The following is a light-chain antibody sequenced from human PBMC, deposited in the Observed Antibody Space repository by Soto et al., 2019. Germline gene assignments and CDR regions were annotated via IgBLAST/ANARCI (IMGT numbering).Light chain of an antibody. Sequence: ETVLTQSPGTLSLSPGERATLSCRASESISSSYLAWYQQKPGQAPRLLIYGASSGATGIPDRFSGSGSGTDFTLTISRLEPEDFAVYYCQHYGSSLPVTFGGGTKVEIK. V-gene: IGKV3-20*01. CDR2: GAS. J-gene: IGKJ4*01. CDR3: QHYGSSLPVT. CDR1: ESISSSY.